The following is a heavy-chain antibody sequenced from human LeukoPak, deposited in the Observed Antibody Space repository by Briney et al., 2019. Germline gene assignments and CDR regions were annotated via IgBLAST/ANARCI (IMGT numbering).Heavy chain of an antibody. D-gene: IGHD3-10*01. J-gene: IGHJ4*02. V-gene: IGHV3-23*01. CDR3: AKDISRPGSGSYYSGYFDY. CDR2: ISGGGGST. CDR1: GFTFSSYG. Sequence: GGSLRPSCAASGFTFSSYGMSWVRQAPGRGLEWVPAISGGGGSTYYADSVKGRFTISRDNSKNTLYLQMNSLRAEDTALYDCAKDISRPGSGSYYSGYFDYWGQGTLVTVSS.